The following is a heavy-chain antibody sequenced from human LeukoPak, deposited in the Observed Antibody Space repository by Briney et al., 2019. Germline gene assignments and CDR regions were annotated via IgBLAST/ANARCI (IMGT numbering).Heavy chain of an antibody. CDR1: GYTFTAFG. Sequence: ASVKVSCKASGYTFTAFGINWVRQAPGQGLEWMGWISAYNGHKKYAQKYQDRVTMTTETSTGTAYMELRSLRSDDTAIYHCARTYTGVDTIFPFEFDYWGQGTLVTVSS. D-gene: IGHD5-18*01. CDR3: ARTYTGVDTIFPFEFDY. J-gene: IGHJ4*02. V-gene: IGHV1-18*01. CDR2: ISAYNGHK.